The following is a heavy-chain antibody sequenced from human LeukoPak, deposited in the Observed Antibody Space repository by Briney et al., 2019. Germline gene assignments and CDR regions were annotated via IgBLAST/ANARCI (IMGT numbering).Heavy chain of an antibody. CDR3: ARDFVAGPRGGY. J-gene: IGHJ4*02. CDR2: ISYDGNNK. D-gene: IGHD6-19*01. V-gene: IGHV3-30-3*01. CDR1: GFTFSTYA. Sequence: GGSLRLSCAASGFTFSTYAMHWVRQASGKGLEWVALISYDGNNKYYADSVKGRFTISRDNSKNTLFLQMNSLRTEDTAVYYCARDFVAGPRGGYWGQGTLVTVSS.